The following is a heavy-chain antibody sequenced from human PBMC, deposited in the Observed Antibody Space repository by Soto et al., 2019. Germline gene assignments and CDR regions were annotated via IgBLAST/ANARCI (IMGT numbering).Heavy chain of an antibody. CDR3: AKDLTGPFDY. CDR2: INPDGTVT. V-gene: IGHV3-74*01. Sequence: EVQVVESGGGLVQPGGSLRLSCAASGFTFSSFWMHWVRQAPGKGLVWVSRINPDGTVTTYADSVKGRFTISRDNAKDTLYLQMNSLRDEDTDVYYCAKDLTGPFDYWGQGTLVTVSS. D-gene: IGHD3-9*01. J-gene: IGHJ4*02. CDR1: GFTFSSFW.